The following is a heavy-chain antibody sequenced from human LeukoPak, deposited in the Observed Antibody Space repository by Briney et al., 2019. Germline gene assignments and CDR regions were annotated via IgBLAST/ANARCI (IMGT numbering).Heavy chain of an antibody. J-gene: IGHJ4*02. CDR1: GVTISSYY. V-gene: IGHV4-4*07. CDR2: IYTSGST. CDR3: AREDRRWYHQEG. Sequence: SSETLSLTCTASGVTISSYYWNWIRQPAGKGLEWIGRIYTSGSTNYNPSLKSRVSMSVDTSKNQFSLKLSSVTAADTAVYYCAREDRRWYHQEGWGQGTLVTVSS. D-gene: IGHD6-13*01.